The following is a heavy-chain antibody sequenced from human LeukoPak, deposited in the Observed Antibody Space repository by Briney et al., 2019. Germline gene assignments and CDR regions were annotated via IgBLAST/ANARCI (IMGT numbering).Heavy chain of an antibody. CDR1: GGSISGYY. D-gene: IGHD6-6*01. V-gene: IGHV4-59*12. CDR2: IYYSGTT. Sequence: SETLSPTCTVSGGSISGYYWSWIRQPPGKGLEWIGYIYYSGTTIYNPSLKSRVTISIDTSNNQFSLKLSSVTAADTAVYYCAREPPLSSSSREFDYWGQGTLVTVSS. J-gene: IGHJ4*02. CDR3: AREPPLSSSSREFDY.